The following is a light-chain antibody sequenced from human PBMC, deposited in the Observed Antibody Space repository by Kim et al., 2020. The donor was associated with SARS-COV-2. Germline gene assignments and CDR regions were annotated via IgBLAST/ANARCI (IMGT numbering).Light chain of an antibody. CDR2: AAS. CDR1: QGIRND. V-gene: IGKV1-6*01. J-gene: IGKJ2*01. Sequence: AIQMTQSPPSLSASVGDRVTITCRASQGIRNDLGWYQQKPGKAPKLLIYAASSLQSGVPPRFSGGGSGTDFILTISSLQPEDFATYYCLQDHSYPYTFGQGTKLEI. CDR3: LQDHSYPYT.